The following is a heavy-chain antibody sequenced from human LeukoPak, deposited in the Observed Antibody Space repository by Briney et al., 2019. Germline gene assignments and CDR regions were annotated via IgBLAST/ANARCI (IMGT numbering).Heavy chain of an antibody. J-gene: IGHJ6*03. Sequence: PSETLSLTCSVSGYSISSGYYWGWIRQPPGQGLEWIGSIYHSGTTFSNPSLKSRVTISVDTSKNHLSLKLSSVTAADTAVYYCASRGDCSSTSCPNDPYHYMDVWGKGTTVTVS. CDR1: GYSISSGYY. D-gene: IGHD2-2*01. CDR3: ASRGDCSSTSCPNDPYHYMDV. V-gene: IGHV4-38-2*01. CDR2: IYHSGTT.